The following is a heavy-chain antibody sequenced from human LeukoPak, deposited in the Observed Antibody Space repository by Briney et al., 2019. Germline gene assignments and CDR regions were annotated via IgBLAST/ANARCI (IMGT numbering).Heavy chain of an antibody. D-gene: IGHD3-22*01. Sequence: GESLKISCKGSGYSFTSYWIGWVRQMPGKGLEWMGIIYPGDSDTRYSPSFQGQVTISADKSISTAYLQWSSLKASDTATYYCASNLNYYDSSGYYLGYFDYWGQGTLVTVSS. CDR2: IYPGDSDT. J-gene: IGHJ4*02. CDR3: ASNLNYYDSSGYYLGYFDY. CDR1: GYSFTSYW. V-gene: IGHV5-51*01.